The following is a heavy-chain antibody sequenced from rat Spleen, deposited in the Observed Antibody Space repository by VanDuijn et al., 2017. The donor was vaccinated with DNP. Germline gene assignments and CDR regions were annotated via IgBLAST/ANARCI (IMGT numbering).Heavy chain of an antibody. CDR1: GFTFSSYY. J-gene: IGHJ4*01. D-gene: IGHD1-7*01. CDR3: ASSTGMGDMVA. Sequence: EVQLVESGGGLIQPGRSLKLSCAASGFTFSSYYMAWVRQAPKKGLEWVASISYGGSSTYYGDSVKGRFTISRDNAKSTLYLQMNSLRSEDTATYYCASSTGMGDMVAWGQGTSVTVSS. V-gene: IGHV5-22*01. CDR2: ISYGGSST.